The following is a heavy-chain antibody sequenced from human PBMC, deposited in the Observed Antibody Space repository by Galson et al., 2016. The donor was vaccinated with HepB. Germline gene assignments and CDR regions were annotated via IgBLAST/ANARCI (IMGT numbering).Heavy chain of an antibody. J-gene: IGHJ6*02. CDR1: GFTFISYG. CDR2: ISYDGSKT. V-gene: IGHV3-30*18. Sequence: SLRLSCAASGFTFISYGMHWVRQAPGQGLQWVALISYDGSKTYYADTVQGRFTISRDNSHTTLNLEMNSVRADDTAVYYCAKVELNSKQCYYYGMDVWGQGTTVTVSS. CDR3: AKVELNSKQCYYYGMDV. D-gene: IGHD3-10*01.